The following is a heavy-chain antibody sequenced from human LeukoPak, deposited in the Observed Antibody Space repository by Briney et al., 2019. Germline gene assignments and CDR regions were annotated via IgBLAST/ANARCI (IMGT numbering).Heavy chain of an antibody. V-gene: IGHV3-30*04. CDR2: TSYNGNNK. J-gene: IGHJ4*02. CDR3: AKGDNYYDSSGFYHVKALFDY. Sequence: GRSLRLSCGASVVTFSSYAMRWVRQPPGKGLEWVAGTSYNGNNKFYAYSGRGRFSISRDNSNNTLYQQMDSLRAEDTAVYYCAKGDNYYDSSGFYHVKALFDYWGQGALVTVSS. CDR1: VVTFSSYA. D-gene: IGHD3-22*01.